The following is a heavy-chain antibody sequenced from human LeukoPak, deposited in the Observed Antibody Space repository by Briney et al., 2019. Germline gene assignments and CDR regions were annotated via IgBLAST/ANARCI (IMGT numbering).Heavy chain of an antibody. J-gene: IGHJ4*02. D-gene: IGHD6-19*01. CDR3: AKAAGQWVVGGHYYFVY. V-gene: IGHV3-23*01. CDR1: GFTFSRSA. Sequence: PRGCLRLSCAAAGFTFSRSAMSWVSPAPGKGLECVSGLSGSGGSSYYADSVKGRFTISRDNSKNMLYLQMHSLRAEDTAVYYCAKAAGQWVVGGHYYFVYRGQGAMVTVSS. CDR2: LSGSGGSS.